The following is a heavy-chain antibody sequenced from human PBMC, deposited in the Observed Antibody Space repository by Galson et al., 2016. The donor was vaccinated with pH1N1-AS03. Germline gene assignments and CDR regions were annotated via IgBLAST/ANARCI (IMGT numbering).Heavy chain of an antibody. Sequence: LFLSFAGSGFIFSGSVLTWLRSVPGGVWVWLLSFSLGGVGSFFVDSVSVCSSISRDSDQNSLYLQMMSLRAEDTAVYYCTRDLLGWGRKYDSWGQGTLVTVSS. CDR3: TRDLLGWGRKYDS. V-gene: IGHV3-48*03. CDR1: GFIFSGSV. D-gene: IGHD3-16*01. J-gene: IGHJ5*01. CDR2: FSLGGVGS.